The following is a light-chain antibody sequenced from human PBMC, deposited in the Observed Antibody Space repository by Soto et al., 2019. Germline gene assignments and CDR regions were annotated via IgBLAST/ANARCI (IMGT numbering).Light chain of an antibody. CDR3: LQHNTYPYT. CDR2: VAS. J-gene: IGKJ2*01. Sequence: IQMTQSPSSLSASVGDTVTVTCRACQGIRNYLNWFQQKPGKAPKRLISVASTLQSRVPSRFSGSGSGTEFTLTISSLQPEDSATYYCLQHNTYPYTFGQGTKLEIK. V-gene: IGKV1-17*01. CDR1: QGIRNY.